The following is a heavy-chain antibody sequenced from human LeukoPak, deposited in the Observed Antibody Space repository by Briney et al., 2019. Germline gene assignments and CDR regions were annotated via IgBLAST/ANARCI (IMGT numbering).Heavy chain of an antibody. V-gene: IGHV4-34*01. J-gene: IGHJ3*02. CDR3: AREPSGASFDI. CDR2: INHSGST. D-gene: IGHD1-26*01. Sequence: PSETLSLTCAVYGGSFSGYYWSWIRQPPGKGLEWIGEINHSGSTNYNPSLKSRVTISVDTSKNQFSLKLSSVTAADTAVYYCAREPSGASFDIWGQGTMVTVSS. CDR1: GGSFSGYY.